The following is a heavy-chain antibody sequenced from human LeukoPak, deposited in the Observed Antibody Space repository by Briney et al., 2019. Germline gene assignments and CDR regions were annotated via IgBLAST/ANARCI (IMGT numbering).Heavy chain of an antibody. CDR2: ITSQGGST. CDR1: GFTFSNYA. V-gene: IGHV3-64*01. D-gene: IGHD3-22*01. CDR3: ARDGPYHYDSTGYYPFDY. J-gene: IGHJ4*02. Sequence: GGSLRLSCAASGFTFSNYAMHWVRHAPGKGLEYVSAITSQGGSTYHANSVKGRFTISRDNSKNTLYLQMGSPRPEDMAVYYCARDGPYHYDSTGYYPFDYWGQGTLVTVSS.